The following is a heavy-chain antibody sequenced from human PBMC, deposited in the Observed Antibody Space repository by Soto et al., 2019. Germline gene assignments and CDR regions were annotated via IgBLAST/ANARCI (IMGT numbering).Heavy chain of an antibody. CDR1: GYSFTSYG. CDR3: ARDWHCTSTSISICNDVFDI. V-gene: IGHV1-18*01. Sequence: QDQLVQSGAEVKKPGASVKVSCKASGYSFTSYGVSWVRQAPGQGLEWMGWISTYDGDTNFAQKYQGSVTMSTDTPTGTVNMELRDLAYDDTAVYYCARDWHCTSTSISICNDVFDIWGQGTMVTVSS. J-gene: IGHJ3*02. CDR2: ISTYDGDT. D-gene: IGHD2-2*01.